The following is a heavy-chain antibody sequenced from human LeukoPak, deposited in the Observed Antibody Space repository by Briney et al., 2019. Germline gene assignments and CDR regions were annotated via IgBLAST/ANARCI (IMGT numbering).Heavy chain of an antibody. J-gene: IGHJ5*02. CDR3: ARLEWELANWIDP. CDR1: GGSISSSSYY. V-gene: IGHV4-39*01. Sequence: SETLSLTCTVSGGSISSSSYYWGWIRQPPGKGLEWIGSIYYSGSTYYNPSLKSRVTISVDTSKNQFSLKLSSVTAADTAVYYCARLEWELANWIDPWGQGTLVTVSS. D-gene: IGHD1-26*01. CDR2: IYYSGST.